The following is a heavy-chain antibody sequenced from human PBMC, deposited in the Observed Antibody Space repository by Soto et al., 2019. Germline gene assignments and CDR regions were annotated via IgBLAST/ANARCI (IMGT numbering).Heavy chain of an antibody. Sequence: QVQLQQWGAGLLKPSETLSLTCAVYGGSLSTYYWTWIRQPPGKGLEWIGEIDQTGSTNYSPSLKSRLTISIDTSKNQFSLELRSVTAADTAVYYCALALGPTTGLDYWGQETLVTVSS. J-gene: IGHJ4*02. CDR1: GGSLSTYY. D-gene: IGHD1-26*01. V-gene: IGHV4-34*01. CDR3: ALALGPTTGLDY. CDR2: IDQTGST.